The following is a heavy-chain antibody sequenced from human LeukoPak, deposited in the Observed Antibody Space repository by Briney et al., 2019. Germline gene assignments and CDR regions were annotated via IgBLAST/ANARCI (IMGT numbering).Heavy chain of an antibody. V-gene: IGHV4-59*06. CDR1: GGSISSYS. J-gene: IGHJ4*02. Sequence: SETLSLTCTVSGGSISSYSWSWIRQHPGKGLEWIGYIYYSGSTYYSPSLKSRLTISVDTSKNQFSLKLSSVTAADTAVYYCARDLGGGSFDFWGQGTLVTVSS. CDR3: ARDLGGGSFDF. CDR2: IYYSGST. D-gene: IGHD2-15*01.